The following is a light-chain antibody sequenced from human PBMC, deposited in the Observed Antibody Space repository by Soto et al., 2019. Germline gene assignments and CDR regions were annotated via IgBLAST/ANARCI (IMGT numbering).Light chain of an antibody. J-gene: IGKJ4*01. CDR3: HQYNNWPPPLT. CDR1: QSVSSN. V-gene: IGKV3-15*01. CDR2: GAS. Sequence: EIVMTQSPATLSVSPGERATLSCRASQSVSSNLAWYQQKTGQAPRLLIDGASTRATGIPARFSGSGSGTEFTLTISSLQSEDFAVYYCHQYNNWPPPLTFGGGTKVEIK.